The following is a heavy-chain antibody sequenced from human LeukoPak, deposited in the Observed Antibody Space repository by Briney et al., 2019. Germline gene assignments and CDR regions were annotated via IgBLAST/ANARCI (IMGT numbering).Heavy chain of an antibody. CDR2: ISGSGGST. D-gene: IGHD3-3*01. CDR1: GFTFSSYA. Sequence: GGSLRLSCAASGFTFSSYAMSWVRQAPGKGLEWVSAISGSGGSTYYADSVKGRFTISRDNSKNTLYLQMNSLRAEDTAVYYCARGRFLEWLLWPDYFDYWGQGTLVTVSS. J-gene: IGHJ4*02. V-gene: IGHV3-23*01. CDR3: ARGRFLEWLLWPDYFDY.